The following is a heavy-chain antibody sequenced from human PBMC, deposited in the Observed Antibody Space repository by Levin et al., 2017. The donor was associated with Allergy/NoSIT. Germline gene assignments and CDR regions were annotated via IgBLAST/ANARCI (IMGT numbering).Heavy chain of an antibody. CDR2: ISGSGGST. CDR1: GFTFSTYA. V-gene: IGHV3-23*01. J-gene: IGHJ4*02. D-gene: IGHD2-21*01. CDR3: AKVPLGGDCFEN. Sequence: GGSLRLSCAASGFTFSTYAMSWVRQAPGKGLEWVSGISGSGGSTYYADSVKGRLIISRDNSKNTLYLQMNSLRVEDTAVYYCAKVPLGGDCFENWGQGTLVTVSS.